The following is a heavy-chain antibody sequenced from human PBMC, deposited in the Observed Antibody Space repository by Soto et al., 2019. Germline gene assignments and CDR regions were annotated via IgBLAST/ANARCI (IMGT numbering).Heavy chain of an antibody. CDR3: VRDGTKTLRDWFDP. Sequence: SETLSLTCTVSGASISGFYWSWIRNSAGKGLEWIGRIYATGTTNYNPSLKSRVMMSVDTSKKQFSLKLRSVTAADTAVYYCVRDGTKTLRDWFDPWGQGISVTVSS. J-gene: IGHJ5*02. D-gene: IGHD1-1*01. CDR1: GASISGFY. V-gene: IGHV4-4*07. CDR2: IYATGTT.